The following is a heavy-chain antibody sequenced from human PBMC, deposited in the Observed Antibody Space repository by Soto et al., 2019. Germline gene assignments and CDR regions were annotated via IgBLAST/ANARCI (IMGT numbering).Heavy chain of an antibody. V-gene: IGHV1-46*01. Sequence: QVQLVQSGAGVRKPGASVKVSCKASGYPFITYYIHWVRQAPGQGLEWMGLINPSGGATSDAQKFQSRITMSTDTSTSTVYMALSSLSSEDPAVYDCARGGLGIVVVFTYWGQGTLVTVSS. CDR2: INPSGGAT. CDR1: GYPFITYY. D-gene: IGHD3-22*01. J-gene: IGHJ4*02. CDR3: ARGGLGIVVVFTY.